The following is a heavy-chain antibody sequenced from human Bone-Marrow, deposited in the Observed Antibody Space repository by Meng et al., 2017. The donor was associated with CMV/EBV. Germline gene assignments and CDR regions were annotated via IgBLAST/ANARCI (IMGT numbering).Heavy chain of an antibody. CDR1: GGTFSSYA. CDR2: IILIFGTA. D-gene: IGHD2-2*01. V-gene: IGHV1-69*05. CDR3: ARYQLLAESQYYFDY. J-gene: IGHJ4*02. Sequence: SVKVSCKASGGTFSSYAISWVRQAPGQGLEWMGGIILIFGTANYAQKFQGRVTITTDESTSTAYMELSSLRSEDTAVYYCARYQLLAESQYYFDYWGQGTLVTVSS.